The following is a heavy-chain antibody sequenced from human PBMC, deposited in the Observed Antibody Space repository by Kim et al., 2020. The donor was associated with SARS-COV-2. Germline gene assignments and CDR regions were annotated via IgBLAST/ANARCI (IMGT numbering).Heavy chain of an antibody. D-gene: IGHD3-16*01. Sequence: GGSLRLSCAASGFTFSNAWMSWVRQAPGKGLEWVGRIKSKTDGGTTDYAAPVKGRFTISRDDSKNTLYLQMNSLKTEDTAVYYCTTDDYVWGSLYDYWGQGTLVTVSS. CDR2: IKSKTDGGTT. CDR3: TTDDYVWGSLYDY. J-gene: IGHJ4*02. V-gene: IGHV3-15*01. CDR1: GFTFSNAW.